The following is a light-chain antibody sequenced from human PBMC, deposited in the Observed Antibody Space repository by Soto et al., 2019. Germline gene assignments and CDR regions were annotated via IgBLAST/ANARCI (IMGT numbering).Light chain of an antibody. V-gene: IGLV2-14*03. J-gene: IGLJ1*01. CDR1: SSDVGGYNY. CDR2: DVS. CDR3: ISYPPRNTRKKV. Sequence: QSVLTQPASVSGSPGQSITISCTGTSSDVGGYNYVSWYQHHPGKAPKLLIYDVSNRPSGVSNRFSGSKSDNTASLTISGPPLEEGVVFYCISYPPRNTRKKVFETGTRATV.